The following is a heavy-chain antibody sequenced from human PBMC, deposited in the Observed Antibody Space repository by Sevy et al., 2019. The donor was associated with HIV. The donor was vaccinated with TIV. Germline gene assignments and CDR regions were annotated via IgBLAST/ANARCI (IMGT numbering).Heavy chain of an antibody. CDR3: ARETGYSSGWYSWFDP. Sequence: GGSLRLSCAASAFTFSSYWMHWVRQAPGKGLVWVSRINSDGSSTSYADSVKGRFTISRDNAKNTLYLQRNSLRAEDTAVYYCARETGYSSGWYSWFDPWGQGTLVTVSS. CDR2: INSDGSST. V-gene: IGHV3-74*01. J-gene: IGHJ5*02. D-gene: IGHD6-19*01. CDR1: AFTFSSYW.